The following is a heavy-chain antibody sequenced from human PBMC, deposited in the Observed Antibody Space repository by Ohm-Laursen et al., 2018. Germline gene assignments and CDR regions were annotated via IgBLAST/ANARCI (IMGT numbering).Heavy chain of an antibody. CDR2: ISVYTGYT. CDR1: SDTLTNYG. V-gene: IGHV1-18*01. D-gene: IGHD3-16*01. J-gene: IGHJ6*02. Sequence: ASVSASCNASSDTLTNYGSTWARQAPGQGLELVGCISVYTGYTDSAQRFQGRVTMTTATSTSTVYMELRSLRTDDTAVYYCARVRGHSYAMRVYGMDVWGQGTRVTVSS. CDR3: ARVRGHSYAMRVYGMDV.